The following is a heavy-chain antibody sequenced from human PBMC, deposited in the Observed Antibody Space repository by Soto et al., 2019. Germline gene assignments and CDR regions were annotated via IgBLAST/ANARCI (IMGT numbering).Heavy chain of an antibody. CDR3: ARGSPYYFDY. V-gene: IGHV3-21*01. Sequence: GGSLRLSCAASGFTFSSYSMNWVRQAPGKGLEWVSSISSSSSYIYYADSVKGRLTISRENAKNSLYLQMNSLRAEDTAVYYCARGSPYYFDYWGQGTLVTVSS. CDR2: ISSSSSYI. J-gene: IGHJ4*02. CDR1: GFTFSSYS.